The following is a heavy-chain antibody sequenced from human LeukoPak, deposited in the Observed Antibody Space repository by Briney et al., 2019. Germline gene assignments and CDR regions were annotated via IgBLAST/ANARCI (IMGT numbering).Heavy chain of an antibody. CDR1: GDSMTSSNHY. V-gene: IGHV4-39*01. J-gene: IGHJ6*02. D-gene: IGHD2-15*01. CDR2: IYYGGST. CDR3: ARRSHCTGDSCYPV. Sequence: SETLSLTCTVSGDSMTSSNHYWVWIRQPPGRGLEWIGSIYYGGSTYYNPSLKSRVTISQDTSKNQFSLKVNTVTAADTAVYHCARRSHCTGDSCYPVWGQGTTVTVSS.